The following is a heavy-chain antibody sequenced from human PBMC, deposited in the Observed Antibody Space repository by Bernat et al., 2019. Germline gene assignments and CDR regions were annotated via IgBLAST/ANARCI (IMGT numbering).Heavy chain of an antibody. CDR3: AKEVTEVAGPWYFDL. J-gene: IGHJ2*01. D-gene: IGHD6-19*01. CDR1: GFAFSRYG. Sequence: QVQLVESGGGVVQPGGSLRLSCAASGFAFSRYGMHWVRQAPGKGLEWVSVISYGGGVQYYADSVKGRFTISRDNSKNTLYLEMNSLRTEDAAVYYCAKEVTEVAGPWYFDLWGRGTPVPVSS. V-gene: IGHV3-30*18. CDR2: ISYGGGVQ.